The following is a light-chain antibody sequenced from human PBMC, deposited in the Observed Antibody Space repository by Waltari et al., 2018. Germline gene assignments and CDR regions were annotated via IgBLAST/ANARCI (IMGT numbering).Light chain of an antibody. CDR1: QGIRSW. CDR2: AAS. J-gene: IGKJ4*01. CDR3: QQYCSSPLT. V-gene: IGKV1-12*01. Sequence: DIQMTQSPTSVSASVGDRVTITCRASQGIRSWLAWYQQKPGRAPKLLIYAASSLQGGVPSRFSGSGSGTEFTLTISSLQAEDVAVYYCQQYCSSPLTFGGGTKVEIK.